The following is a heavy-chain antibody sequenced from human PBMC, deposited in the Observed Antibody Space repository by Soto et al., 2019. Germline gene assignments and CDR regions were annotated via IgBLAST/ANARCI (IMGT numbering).Heavy chain of an antibody. J-gene: IGHJ5*02. D-gene: IGHD3-10*02. CDR2: ISAYNGNT. V-gene: IGHV1-18*01. CDR3: ARCHLFDPHRGWFDP. Sequence: QVQLVQSGAEVKKPGASVKVSCKASGYTFTSYGISWVRQAPGQGLEWMGWISAYNGNTNYAQKLQGRVTMNTDTSTRTAYMELRSLRSDDTAVYYCARCHLFDPHRGWFDPWGQGTLVTVSS. CDR1: GYTFTSYG.